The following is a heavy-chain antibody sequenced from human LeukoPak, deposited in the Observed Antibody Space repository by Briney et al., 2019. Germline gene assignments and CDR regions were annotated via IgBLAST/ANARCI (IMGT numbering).Heavy chain of an antibody. V-gene: IGHV4-34*01. CDR1: GGSFSGYY. CDR2: ITHSGST. Sequence: RPSETLSLTCAVYGGSFSGYYWSWIRQPPGKGLEWIGEITHSGSTNYNPSLKSRVTISVDTSKNQFSLKLSSVTAADTAVYYCARGRGVRGVIPAYDMDVWGKGTTVTVSS. D-gene: IGHD3-10*01. J-gene: IGHJ6*04. CDR3: ARGRGVRGVIPAYDMDV.